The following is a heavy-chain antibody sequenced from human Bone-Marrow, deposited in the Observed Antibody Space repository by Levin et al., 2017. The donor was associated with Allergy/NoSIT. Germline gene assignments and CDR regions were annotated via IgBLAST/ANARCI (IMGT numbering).Heavy chain of an antibody. D-gene: IGHD1-20*01. CDR1: GVRFNNYA. CDR3: AKDNWNEAARN. Sequence: PGGSLRLSCAVSGVRFNNYAMTWVRQAPGKGLEWVPGIDGSGGATYYADSVKGRFPISRDNFKNMLYLQMNSLRVDDTALYCCAKDNWNEAARNWGQGTLVIVSS. J-gene: IGHJ4*02. CDR2: IDGSGGAT. V-gene: IGHV3-23*01.